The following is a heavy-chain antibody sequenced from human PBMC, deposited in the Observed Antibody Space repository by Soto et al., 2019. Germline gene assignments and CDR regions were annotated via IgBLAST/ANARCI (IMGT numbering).Heavy chain of an antibody. CDR3: ARGPYMATSSYYYYGLYV. V-gene: IGHV1-3*01. CDR1: GYTFTNYA. CDR2: INAGNGNT. Sequence: ASVKVSCKASGYTFTNYAMHWVRQAPGQRLEWMGWINAGNGNTRYSQKFQGRVTITRDTSASTAYMELSSLRSEDTAVYYCARGPYMATSSYYYYGLYVWGQGTTVTVAS. J-gene: IGHJ6*02. D-gene: IGHD5-18*01.